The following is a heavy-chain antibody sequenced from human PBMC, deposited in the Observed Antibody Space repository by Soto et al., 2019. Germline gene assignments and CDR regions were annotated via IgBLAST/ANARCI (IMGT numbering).Heavy chain of an antibody. CDR2: INPNSGGT. CDR3: ARVGRYYYGSGSPNWFDP. D-gene: IGHD3-10*01. V-gene: IGHV1-2*02. Sequence: ASVKASCKASGYTFTGCYIQWVRQAPAQGLEWMGWINPNSGGTNYEQKFQGRFTMTRDTSISTAYTELSRLRYDDTAVYYCARVGRYYYGSGSPNWFDPWGQGTLVTVSS. J-gene: IGHJ5*02. CDR1: GYTFTGCY.